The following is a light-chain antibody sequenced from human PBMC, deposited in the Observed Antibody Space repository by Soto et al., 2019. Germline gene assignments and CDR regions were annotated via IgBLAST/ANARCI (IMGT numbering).Light chain of an antibody. CDR2: GAS. V-gene: IGKV3-20*01. J-gene: IGKJ1*01. Sequence: IVLTQSPGTLSLSQGERATLSCRASQSVNNNYLAWYQRQPGQAPRLLIYGASSRATGIPDRFSGSGSGTDFTLTISRLEPEDFAVYYCQQYAGSPRTFGQGTKVDIK. CDR3: QQYAGSPRT. CDR1: QSVNNNY.